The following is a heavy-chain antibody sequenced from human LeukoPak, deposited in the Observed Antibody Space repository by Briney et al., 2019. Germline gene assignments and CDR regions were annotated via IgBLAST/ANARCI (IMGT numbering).Heavy chain of an antibody. D-gene: IGHD6-13*01. CDR2: IYHSGST. Sequence: PSETLSLTCTVSGGSISSGGYYWSWIRQPPGKGLEWIGYIYHSGSTYYNPSLKSRVTISVDTSKNQFSLKLSSVTAADTAVYYCARHEDSSSWLMSGDYFDYWGQGTLVTVSS. CDR3: ARHEDSSSWLMSGDYFDY. CDR1: GGSISSGGYY. V-gene: IGHV4-30-2*01. J-gene: IGHJ4*02.